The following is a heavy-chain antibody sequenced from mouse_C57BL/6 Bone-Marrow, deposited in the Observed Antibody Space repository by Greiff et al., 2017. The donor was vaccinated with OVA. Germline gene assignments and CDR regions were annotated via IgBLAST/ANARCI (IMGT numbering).Heavy chain of an antibody. CDR3: AGHYYGSY. J-gene: IGHJ3*01. V-gene: IGHV1-59*01. CDR1: GYTFTSYW. D-gene: IGHD1-1*01. Sequence: VKLKQPGAELVRPGTSVKLSCKASGYTFTSYWMHWVKQRPGQGLEWIGVIDPSDSYTNYNQKFKGKATLTVDTSSSTAYMQLSSLTSEDSAVYYCAGHYYGSYWGQGTLVTVSA. CDR2: IDPSDSYT.